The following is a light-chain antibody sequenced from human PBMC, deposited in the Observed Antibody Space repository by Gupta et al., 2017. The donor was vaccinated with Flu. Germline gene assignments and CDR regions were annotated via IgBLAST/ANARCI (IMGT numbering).Light chain of an antibody. CDR3: QQTYSTPYT. J-gene: IGKJ2*01. CDR2: AAS. Sequence: PSSLSASVGDRVTITCRASQSISDYLNWYQQKPGKAPKLLIYAASSLQGGVPSRFSGGGSGTDFTLTISSLQSEDFATYYCQQTYSTPYTFGQGTKLEIK. V-gene: IGKV1-39*01. CDR1: QSISDY.